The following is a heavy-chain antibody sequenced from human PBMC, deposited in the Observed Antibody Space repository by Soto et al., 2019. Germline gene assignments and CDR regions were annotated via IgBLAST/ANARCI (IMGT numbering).Heavy chain of an antibody. CDR3: ARETGGSVSGLVIIPHFDY. CDR2: IYYSGST. D-gene: IGHD3-3*01. V-gene: IGHV4-30-4*01. Sequence: RSLTCTVSGGSISSGDYYWSWVRQPPGQGLEWIGYIYYSGSTYYNPSLKSRVTISVDTSKNQFSLKLSSVTAADTAVYYCARETGGSVSGLVIIPHFDYWGQGTLVTVSS. CDR1: GGSISSGDYY. J-gene: IGHJ4*02.